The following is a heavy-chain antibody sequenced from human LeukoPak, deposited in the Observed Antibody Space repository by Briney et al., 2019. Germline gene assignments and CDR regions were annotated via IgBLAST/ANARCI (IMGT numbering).Heavy chain of an antibody. Sequence: PSETLSLTCAVYGGSFSGYYWSWIRQPPGKGLEWIGEINHSGSTNYNPSLKSRVTISVDTSKNQFSLKLSSVTAADTALYYCAREDSDKRIFDYWGQGTLVTVSS. CDR2: INHSGST. D-gene: IGHD3-22*01. CDR3: AREDSDKRIFDY. J-gene: IGHJ4*02. CDR1: GGSFSGYY. V-gene: IGHV4-34*01.